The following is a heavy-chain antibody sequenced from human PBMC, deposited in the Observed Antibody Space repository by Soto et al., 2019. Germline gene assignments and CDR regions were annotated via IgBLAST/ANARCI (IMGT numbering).Heavy chain of an antibody. CDR2: TYYRSKWYY. Sequence: SQTLSLTCAISGDSVSSNHATWDWIRQSPSRGLEWLGRTYYRSKWYYDYALSVKSRITINPDTSNNQLSLQLNSVTPGDTAVYYCARHLYYDISPGYLRPYHYYGMDVWGQGTTVTVSS. CDR3: ARHLYYDISPGYLRPYHYYGMDV. J-gene: IGHJ6*02. V-gene: IGHV6-1*01. D-gene: IGHD3-9*01. CDR1: GDSVSSNHAT.